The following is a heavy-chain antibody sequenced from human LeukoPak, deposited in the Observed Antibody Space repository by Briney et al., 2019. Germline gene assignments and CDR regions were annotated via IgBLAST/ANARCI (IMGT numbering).Heavy chain of an antibody. CDR1: GYTFTGYY. CDR2: INPNSGGT. CDR3: ARPRNLIQYYYASPGDAFDI. Sequence: RASVKVSCKASGYTFTGYYMHWLRQAPGQGLEWMGWINPNSGGTSYAQKFKGRVTMTRDTSISTAYMELSRLRSDDTAVYYCARPRNLIQYYYASPGDAFDIWGQGTMVTVSS. V-gene: IGHV1-2*02. J-gene: IGHJ3*02. D-gene: IGHD3-22*01.